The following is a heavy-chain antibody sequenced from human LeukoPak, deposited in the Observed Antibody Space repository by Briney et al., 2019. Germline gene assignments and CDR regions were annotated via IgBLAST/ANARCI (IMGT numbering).Heavy chain of an antibody. Sequence: PSETLSLTCAGSGGSISSGDYSWSWVRQPPGKGREWIGDMYYSGSIYSNLSLKSRVTISVATSKNQFSLKLSSVTAADTAVYYCARGLATNDWSDAFHIWGQGTMVTVSS. J-gene: IGHJ3*02. CDR1: GGSISSGDYS. CDR2: MYYSGSI. D-gene: IGHD2-21*01. CDR3: ARGLATNDWSDAFHI. V-gene: IGHV4-30-4*07.